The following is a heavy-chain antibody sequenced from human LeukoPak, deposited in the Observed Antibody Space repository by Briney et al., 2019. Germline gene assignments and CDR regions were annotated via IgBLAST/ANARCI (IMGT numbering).Heavy chain of an antibody. V-gene: IGHV3-48*01. CDR3: ASGSFDY. CDR1: GFSFTNYA. J-gene: IGHJ4*02. Sequence: GGSLRLSCTTSGFSFTNYAMNWIRQAPGKGLEWLSYISGPGTTTKYADSVKGRFTISRDNSKNTLYLQMNSPRAEDTAVYYCASGSFDYWGQGTLVTVSS. CDR2: ISGPGTTT.